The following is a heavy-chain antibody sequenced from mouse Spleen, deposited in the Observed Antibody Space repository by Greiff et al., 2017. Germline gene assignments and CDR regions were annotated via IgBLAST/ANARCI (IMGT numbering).Heavy chain of an antibody. CDR3: ARSTGKGSFDY. D-gene: IGHD4-1*01. Sequence: VQLQQSGPVLVKPGASVKMSCKASGYTFTDYYMNWVKQSHGKSLEWIGVINPYNGGTSYNQKFKGKATLTVDKSSSTAYMELNSLTSEDSAVYYCARSTGKGSFDYWGQGTTLTVSS. CDR1: GYTFTDYY. CDR2: INPYNGGT. J-gene: IGHJ2*01. V-gene: IGHV1-19*01.